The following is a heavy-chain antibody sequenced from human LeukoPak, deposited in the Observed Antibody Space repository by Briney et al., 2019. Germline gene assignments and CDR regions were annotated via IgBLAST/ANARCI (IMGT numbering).Heavy chain of an antibody. Sequence: PGGSLRLSCTASGFTFGDYAMSWGRQAPGKGLEWVGFIRSKAYGGTTEYAASVKGRSTISRDDSKSIAYLQMNSLKTEDTAVYYCTRPNNYDFWSGYYLPFDYWGQGTLVTVSS. CDR1: GFTFGDYA. CDR2: IRSKAYGGTT. CDR3: TRPNNYDFWSGYYLPFDY. V-gene: IGHV3-49*04. D-gene: IGHD3-3*01. J-gene: IGHJ4*02.